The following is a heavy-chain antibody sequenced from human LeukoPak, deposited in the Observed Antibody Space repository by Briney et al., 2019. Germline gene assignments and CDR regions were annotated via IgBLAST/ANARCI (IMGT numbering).Heavy chain of an antibody. V-gene: IGHV4-34*01. CDR2: INHSGST. J-gene: IGHJ4*02. CDR1: GGSFSGYY. D-gene: IGHD6-19*01. Sequence: SETLSLTCAVYGGSFSGYYGSWIRQPPGKGLEWIGEINHSGSTNYNPSLKSRVTISVDTSKNQFSLKLSSVTAADTAVYYCARGGIAVAGMGFDYWGQGTLVTVSS. CDR3: ARGGIAVAGMGFDY.